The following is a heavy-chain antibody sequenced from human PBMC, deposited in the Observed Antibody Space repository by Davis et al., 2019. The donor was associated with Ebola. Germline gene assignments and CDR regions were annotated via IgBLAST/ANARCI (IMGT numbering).Heavy chain of an antibody. CDR3: AKKPGGVVVAATPAFDY. CDR2: INPNSGGT. Sequence: AASVKVSCKASGYTFTDYYMHWVRQAPGQGLEWMGRINPNSGGTNYAQKFQGRVTMTRDTSISTAYMELGRLRSDDTAVYYCAKKPGGVVVAATPAFDYWGQGTLVTVSS. D-gene: IGHD2-15*01. J-gene: IGHJ4*02. CDR1: GYTFTDYY. V-gene: IGHV1-2*06.